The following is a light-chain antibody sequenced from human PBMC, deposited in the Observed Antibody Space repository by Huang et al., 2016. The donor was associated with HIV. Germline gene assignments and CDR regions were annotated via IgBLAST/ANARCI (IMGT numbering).Light chain of an antibody. CDR1: QSVFSY. J-gene: IGKJ2*01. Sequence: EIVLTQSPGTLSLSPGERVTLSCRTSQSVFSYLAWYQQRPGQAPRLLIYDASNRATGIPARFSGSGSGTDFTLTISSLEPEDFAVYYCQQRSAWPRTFGQGTKLEIK. V-gene: IGKV3-11*01. CDR2: DAS. CDR3: QQRSAWPRT.